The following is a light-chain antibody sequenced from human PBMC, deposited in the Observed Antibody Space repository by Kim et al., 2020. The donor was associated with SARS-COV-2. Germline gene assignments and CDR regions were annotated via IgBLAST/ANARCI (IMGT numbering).Light chain of an antibody. CDR3: QQSYSFYS. J-gene: IGKJ2*03. Sequence: DIQMTQSPSSLSASVGDRVNITCRASRSVYTYLNWYQQKPRKAPNLLIFGASNMQSGVPSRFSGSGSGTEFTLRINSLQPEDFATYYCQQSYSFYSFGQGTKVDIK. CDR2: GAS. V-gene: IGKV1-39*01. CDR1: RSVYTY.